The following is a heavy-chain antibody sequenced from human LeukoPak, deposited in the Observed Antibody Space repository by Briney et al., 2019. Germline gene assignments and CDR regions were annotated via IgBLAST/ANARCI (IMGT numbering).Heavy chain of an antibody. CDR1: GGSISSGGYS. J-gene: IGHJ5*02. Sequence: SETLSLTCAVSGGSISSGGYSWSWIRQPAGKGLEWIGRIYTSGSTYYNPSLKSRVTISVDTSKNQFSLKLSSVTAADTAVYYCARHMRVLWSVRGVLNWFDPWGQGTLVTVSS. CDR2: IYTSGST. V-gene: IGHV4-61*02. CDR3: ARHMRVLWSVRGVLNWFDP. D-gene: IGHD3-10*01.